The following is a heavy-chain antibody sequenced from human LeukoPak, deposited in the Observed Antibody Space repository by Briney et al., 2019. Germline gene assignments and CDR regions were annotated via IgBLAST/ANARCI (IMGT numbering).Heavy chain of an antibody. J-gene: IGHJ4*02. CDR2: FYTSGST. CDR1: GFTVSSNY. V-gene: IGHV3-53*01. CDR3: ANDFWSGYPVD. D-gene: IGHD3-3*01. Sequence: GGSLRLSCAASGFTVSSNYMNWVRQAPGKGLEWVSVFYTSGSTHYADSVKGRFTISRDNAKNSLYLQMNSLRAEDTAVYYCANDFWSGYPVDWGQGTLVTVSS.